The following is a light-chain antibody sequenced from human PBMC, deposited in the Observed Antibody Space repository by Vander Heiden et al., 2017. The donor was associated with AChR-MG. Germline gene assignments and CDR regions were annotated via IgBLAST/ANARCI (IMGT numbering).Light chain of an antibody. CDR2: DAS. Sequence: EVVLTQSPATLSLSPGERATLSCRASQSASTYVAWYQQKPGQAPRLLIHDASNRATGVPARFSGSGYGTDFTLTISSREPEDFAVYYCHQRGDWPPGAFGQGTRVEIK. CDR1: QSASTY. J-gene: IGKJ1*01. V-gene: IGKV3-11*01. CDR3: HQRGDWPPGA.